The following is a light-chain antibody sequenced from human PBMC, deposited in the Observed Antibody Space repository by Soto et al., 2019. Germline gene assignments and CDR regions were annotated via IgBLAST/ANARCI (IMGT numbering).Light chain of an antibody. J-gene: IGKJ5*01. CDR1: QSVSGY. Sequence: IVLTQSPRTLSLSPGEAATLACSASQSVSGYIGWYQQTPGQAPRLLIYADSNRATGIPARFSGSGSGTDFTLTISSLEPEDFTVYYCQQRYNWPIPFGQGTRLAIK. CDR2: ADS. CDR3: QQRYNWPIP. V-gene: IGKV3-11*01.